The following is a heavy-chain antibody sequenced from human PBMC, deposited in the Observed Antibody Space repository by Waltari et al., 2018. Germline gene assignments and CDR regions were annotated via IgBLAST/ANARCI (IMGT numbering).Heavy chain of an antibody. Sequence: QVQLVQSGAEVKKPGASVKVSCKVSGYTFTGYYMNWLRHAPGQGLELMGWIHPISGGTNYAQKFQGRVTMTRYTSISTAYMELSMLRSDDTAVYYCARGGNDCPFDYWGQGTLVTVSS. CDR2: IHPISGGT. J-gene: IGHJ4*02. V-gene: IGHV1-2*02. CDR3: ARGGNDCPFDY. CDR1: GYTFTGYY. D-gene: IGHD1-1*01.